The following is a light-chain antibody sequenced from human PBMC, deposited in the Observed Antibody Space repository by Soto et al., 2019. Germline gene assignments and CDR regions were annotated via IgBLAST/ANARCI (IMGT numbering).Light chain of an antibody. V-gene: IGKV1-5*03. CDR3: QQYNSYPWT. CDR1: QSISSW. Sequence: DIQMTQSPSTLSASVGDRVTITCRASQSISSWLAWYPQNPGKAHKLLIYKASSLESRAPSRFSGSGSGTEFTLTISSLQPDDFAAYYCQQYNSYPWTFGQGTKVEIK. J-gene: IGKJ1*01. CDR2: KAS.